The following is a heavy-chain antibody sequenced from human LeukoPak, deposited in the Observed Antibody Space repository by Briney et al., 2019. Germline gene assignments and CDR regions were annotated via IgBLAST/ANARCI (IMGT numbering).Heavy chain of an antibody. CDR2: IKQDGNEK. J-gene: IGHJ4*02. CDR3: ARSVAGFDY. Sequence: PGGSLRLSCAASGFTFSNCWMSWVRQAPGKGLEWVANIKQDGNEKYYVDSVKGRFTISRDNAKNSLYLQMNSLRAEDTAVYYCARSVAGFDYWGQGALVTVSS. D-gene: IGHD6-19*01. CDR1: GFTFSNCW. V-gene: IGHV3-7*01.